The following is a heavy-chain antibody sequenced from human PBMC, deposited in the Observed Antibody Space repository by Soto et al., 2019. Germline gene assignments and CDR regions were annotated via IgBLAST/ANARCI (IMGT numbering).Heavy chain of an antibody. CDR1: GFTFVDYA. Sequence: GGSLRLSCAASGFTFVDYAMHWVRQAPGKGLEWVSGISWNSGVIDYADSVKGRFTISRDNAKSSLYLQMNSLRGEDTALYYCVKDFQTHYYYMDIWGKGTTVTVSS. J-gene: IGHJ6*03. CDR3: VKDFQTHYYYMDI. CDR2: ISWNSGVI. V-gene: IGHV3-9*01.